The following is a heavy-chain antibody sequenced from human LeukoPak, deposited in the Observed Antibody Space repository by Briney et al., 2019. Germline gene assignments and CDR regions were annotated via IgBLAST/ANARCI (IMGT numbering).Heavy chain of an antibody. Sequence: GGSLRLSCAASGFTFSSYNMNWVRQAPGKGPEWVSSISSTSTYIYHADSVKGRFTISRDNSKNTLNLQMNSLRAEDTAVYYCARDRVAGTSGYYYFDYWGQGTLVTVSS. D-gene: IGHD3-22*01. V-gene: IGHV3-21*01. CDR2: ISSTSTYI. CDR3: ARDRVAGTSGYYYFDY. CDR1: GFTFSSYN. J-gene: IGHJ4*02.